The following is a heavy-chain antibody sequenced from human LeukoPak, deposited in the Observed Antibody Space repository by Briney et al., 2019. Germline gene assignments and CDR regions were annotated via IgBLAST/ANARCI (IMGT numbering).Heavy chain of an antibody. Sequence: GGSLGLSCAASGFTFSSYSMNWVRQAPGKGLEWVSSISSSSSYIYYADSVKGRFTISRDNAKNSLYLQMNSLRAEDTAVYYCAREIGGSGSYYTFTEHNDYWGQGTLVTVSS. CDR1: GFTFSSYS. CDR3: AREIGGSGSYYTFTEHNDY. J-gene: IGHJ4*02. D-gene: IGHD3-10*01. CDR2: ISSSSSYI. V-gene: IGHV3-21*01.